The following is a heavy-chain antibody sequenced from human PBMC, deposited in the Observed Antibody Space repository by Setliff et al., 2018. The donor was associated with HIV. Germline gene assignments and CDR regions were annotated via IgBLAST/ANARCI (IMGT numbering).Heavy chain of an antibody. CDR2: INTGTGDT. J-gene: IGHJ3*02. Sequence: ASVKVSCKASGYTFNNYGISWVRQAPGQGLEWMGWINTGTGDTKYSQKFQGRVTITRDTSASTAYMDLNSLRSEDTAVYYCARDPCLVHTITCSLDIWGQGTMVTVSS. CDR3: ARDPCLVHTITCSLDI. CDR1: GYTFNNYG. D-gene: IGHD5-12*01. V-gene: IGHV1-3*04.